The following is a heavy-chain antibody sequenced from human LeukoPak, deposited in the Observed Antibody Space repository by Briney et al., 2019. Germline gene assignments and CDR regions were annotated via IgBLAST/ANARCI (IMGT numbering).Heavy chain of an antibody. D-gene: IGHD3-22*01. J-gene: IGHJ4*02. V-gene: IGHV4-34*01. CDR3: ARTYYYDSSDSDPPTLSHDY. CDR2: INHSGST. CDR1: GASISSYY. Sequence: SETLSLTCTVSGASISSYYWSWIRQPPGKGLEWIGEINHSGSTNYNPSLKSRVTISVDTSKNQFSLKLSSVTAADTAVYYCARTYYYDSSDSDPPTLSHDYWGQGTLVTVSS.